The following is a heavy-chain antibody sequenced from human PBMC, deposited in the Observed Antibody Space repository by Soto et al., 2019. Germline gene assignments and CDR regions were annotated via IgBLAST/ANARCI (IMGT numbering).Heavy chain of an antibody. Sequence: SQTLSLPCTVSGGSISSSSYYWGWIRQPPGKGLEWIGSIYYSGSTYYNPSLKSRVTISVDTSKNQFSLKLSSVTAADTAVYYCARRAEYKEDWFDPWGQGTLVTVSS. D-gene: IGHD1-1*01. CDR2: IYYSGST. V-gene: IGHV4-39*01. CDR3: ARRAEYKEDWFDP. CDR1: GGSISSSSYY. J-gene: IGHJ5*02.